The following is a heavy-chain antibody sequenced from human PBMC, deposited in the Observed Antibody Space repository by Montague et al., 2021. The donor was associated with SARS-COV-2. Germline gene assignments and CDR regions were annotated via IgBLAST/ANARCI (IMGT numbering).Heavy chain of an antibody. CDR2: IYYSGSI. Sequence: SETLSLTCTVSGGSISSYYWSWIRQPPGKGLEWIGYIYYSGSINYNPSLKSRVTISVDTSKNQFSLKLSSVTAADTAVYYCARVLTIAAPLFDYWGQGTLVTVSS. D-gene: IGHD6-13*01. J-gene: IGHJ4*02. V-gene: IGHV4-59*08. CDR1: GGSISSYY. CDR3: ARVLTIAAPLFDY.